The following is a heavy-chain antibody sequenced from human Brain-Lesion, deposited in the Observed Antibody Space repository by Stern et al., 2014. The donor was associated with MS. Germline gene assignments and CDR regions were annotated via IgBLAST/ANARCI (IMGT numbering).Heavy chain of an antibody. J-gene: IGHJ5*02. Sequence: QLQLQESGPGLVKPSETLSLTCTVAGGSVSSTSYAWAWIRQPPGKGLEWIGTLYYSGNTYYSPYLKSRLTISLDTSKNQFPLQLRFVTAADTAVYYCAGEEDIRYCSGGSCTGNWFDPWGQGTLVTVSS. V-gene: IGHV4-39*01. D-gene: IGHD2-15*01. CDR2: LYYSGNT. CDR3: AGEEDIRYCSGGSCTGNWFDP. CDR1: GGSVSSTSYA.